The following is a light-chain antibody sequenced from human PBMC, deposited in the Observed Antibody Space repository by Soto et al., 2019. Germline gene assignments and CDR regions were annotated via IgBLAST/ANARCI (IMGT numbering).Light chain of an antibody. V-gene: IGLV2-14*03. Sequence: QSVLTQPASVSGSPGRSIPISSTGTSSDVGGYNYVSWYQHHPGKAPKLMIYDVSNRPSGVSNRFSGSKSGNTASLIISGLQAEDEADYYCSSYTSSSTLSTYVFGTGPKVTVL. J-gene: IGLJ1*01. CDR2: DVS. CDR3: SSYTSSSTLSTYV. CDR1: SSDVGGYNY.